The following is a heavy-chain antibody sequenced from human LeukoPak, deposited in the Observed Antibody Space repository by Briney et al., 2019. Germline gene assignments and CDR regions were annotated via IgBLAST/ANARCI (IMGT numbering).Heavy chain of an antibody. CDR2: INSDGSST. CDR1: GFTFSSYW. D-gene: IGHD3-10*01. V-gene: IGHV3-74*01. CDR3: TRVPERILWFGELLNWFDP. Sequence: GGSLRLSCAASGFTFSSYWMHWVRQAPGKGLVWVSRINSDGSSTSYADSVKGRFTISRDNAKNTLYLQMNSLRAEDTAVYYCTRVPERILWFGELLNWFDPWGQGTLVTVSS. J-gene: IGHJ5*02.